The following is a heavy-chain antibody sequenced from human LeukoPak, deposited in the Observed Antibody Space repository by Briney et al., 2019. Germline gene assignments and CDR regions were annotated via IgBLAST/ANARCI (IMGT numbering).Heavy chain of an antibody. CDR2: IYHSGST. D-gene: IGHD6-6*01. CDR1: GYSISSGYY. V-gene: IGHV4-38-2*01. CDR3: ARMTEYSSSADAFDI. Sequence: SETLSLTCAVSGYSISSGYYWGWIRQPPGKGLEWIGSIYHSGSTYYNPSLKSRVTISVDTSKNQFSLKRSSVTAADTAVYYCARMTEYSSSADAFDIWGQGTMVTVSS. J-gene: IGHJ3*02.